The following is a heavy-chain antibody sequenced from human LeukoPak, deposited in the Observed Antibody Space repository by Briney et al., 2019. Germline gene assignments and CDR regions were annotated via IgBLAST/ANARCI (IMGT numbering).Heavy chain of an antibody. CDR3: ARARVVTATPHFDY. J-gene: IGHJ4*02. CDR1: GGSISSGDYY. CDR2: IYYGGST. V-gene: IGHV4-30-4*01. Sequence: SQTLSLTCTVSGGSISSGDYYWSWIRQPPGKGLEWIGYIYYGGSTYHNPSLKSRVTISVDTSKNQFSLKLSSVTAADTAVYYCARARVVTATPHFDYWGQGTLVTVSS. D-gene: IGHD2-21*02.